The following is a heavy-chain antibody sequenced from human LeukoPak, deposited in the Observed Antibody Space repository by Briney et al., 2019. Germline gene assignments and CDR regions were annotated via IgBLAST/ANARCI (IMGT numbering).Heavy chain of an antibody. V-gene: IGHV1-24*01. CDR2: FDPDDGET. CDR1: GYTLTGLS. CDR3: ETDSARPETNYYYYMDV. Sequence: GASVKVSCKVSGYTLTGLSMHWVRQAPGKGLEWMGGFDPDDGETIYAQKLQGRVTMTEDTSTDAAYLELSSLRSEDTAVYYCETDSARPETNYYYYMDVWGKGPTVTVSS. J-gene: IGHJ6*03. D-gene: IGHD6-6*01.